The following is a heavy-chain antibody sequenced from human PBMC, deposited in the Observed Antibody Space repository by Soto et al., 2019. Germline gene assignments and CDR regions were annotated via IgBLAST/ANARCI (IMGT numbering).Heavy chain of an antibody. CDR3: ARDLRYYDSSVLFDY. CDR2: IIPIFGTA. D-gene: IGHD3-22*01. Sequence: QVQLVQSGAEVKKPGSSVKVSCKASGGTFSSYAISWVRQAPGQGLEWMGGIIPIFGTANYAQKFQGRVTITADESTSTAYMELSSLISEVTAVYYCARDLRYYDSSVLFDYWGQGTLVTVSS. V-gene: IGHV1-69*01. J-gene: IGHJ4*02. CDR1: GGTFSSYA.